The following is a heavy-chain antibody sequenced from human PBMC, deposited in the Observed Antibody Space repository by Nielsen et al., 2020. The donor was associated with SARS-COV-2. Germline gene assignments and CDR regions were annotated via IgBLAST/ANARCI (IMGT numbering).Heavy chain of an antibody. CDR3: ARLAGSEGMDV. Sequence: GESLKISCQGSGHNFSTNWIAWVRQMPGKGLEWMGRIDPSDSYTNYSPSFQGHVTISADKSISTAYLQWSSLKASDTAMYYCARLAGSEGMDVWGQGTTVTVSS. CDR2: IDPSDSYT. J-gene: IGHJ6*02. V-gene: IGHV5-10-1*01. CDR1: GHNFSTNW. D-gene: IGHD3-10*01.